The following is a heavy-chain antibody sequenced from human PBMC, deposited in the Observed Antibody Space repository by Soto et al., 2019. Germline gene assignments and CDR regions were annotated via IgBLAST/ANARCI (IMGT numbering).Heavy chain of an antibody. Sequence: SETLSLTCSFSGDSVTSHYLTWIRQSPEKGLEWIGYMHYTGSTNYNPSLKSRVTISVDTSKNQFSLKLSSVTAADTAVYYCARGRDYTCSSTSCYVPFDIWGQGTMVTVSS. V-gene: IGHV4-59*02. CDR2: MHYTGST. D-gene: IGHD2-2*01. CDR1: GDSVTSHY. CDR3: ARGRDYTCSSTSCYVPFDI. J-gene: IGHJ3*02.